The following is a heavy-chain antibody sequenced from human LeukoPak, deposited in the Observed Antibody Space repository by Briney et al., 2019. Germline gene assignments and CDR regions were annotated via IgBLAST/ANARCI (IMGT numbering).Heavy chain of an antibody. Sequence: GGSLRLSWAASGXTVSSNYMSWVRQAPGKGLEWVSVTYSGGSTFYADSVKGRFTISRDNSKNTLYLQMNSLRAEDTAVYYCARDQATPFDFWGQGTLVTVSS. J-gene: IGHJ4*02. D-gene: IGHD5-24*01. V-gene: IGHV3-66*01. CDR3: ARDQATPFDF. CDR1: GXTVSSNY. CDR2: TYSGGST.